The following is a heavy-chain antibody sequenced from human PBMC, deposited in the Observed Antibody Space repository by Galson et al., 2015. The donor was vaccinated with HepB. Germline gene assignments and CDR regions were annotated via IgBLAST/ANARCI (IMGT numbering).Heavy chain of an antibody. J-gene: IGHJ6*02. CDR1: GYTFTSYG. Sequence: SVKVSCKASGYTFTSYGISWVRQAPGQGLEWMGWISAYNGNTNYAQKLQGRVTMTTDTSTSTAYMELRSLRSDDTAVYYCARAPITMVRGVIITLHYYYYYGMDVWGQGTTVTVSS. D-gene: IGHD3-10*01. CDR3: ARAPITMVRGVIITLHYYYYYGMDV. CDR2: ISAYNGNT. V-gene: IGHV1-18*04.